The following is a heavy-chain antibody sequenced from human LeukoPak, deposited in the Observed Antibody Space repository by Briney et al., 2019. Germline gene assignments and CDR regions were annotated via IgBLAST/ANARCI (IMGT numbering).Heavy chain of an antibody. Sequence: ASVKVSCKASGGTFSSYAISWVRQAPGQGLEWMGGIIPIFGTANYAQKFQGRVTITTDESTSTAYMELSSLRSEDTAVYYCARVLTDRYCSSTSCYTYFDYWGQGTLVTVSS. CDR1: GGTFSSYA. J-gene: IGHJ4*02. CDR2: IIPIFGTA. V-gene: IGHV1-69*05. D-gene: IGHD2-2*02. CDR3: ARVLTDRYCSSTSCYTYFDY.